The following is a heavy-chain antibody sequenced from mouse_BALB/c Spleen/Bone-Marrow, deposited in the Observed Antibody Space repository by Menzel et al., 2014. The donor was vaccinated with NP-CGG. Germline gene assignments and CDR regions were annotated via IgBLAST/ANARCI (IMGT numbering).Heavy chain of an antibody. V-gene: IGHV1-22*01. CDR3: ARGRWYY. CDR1: GYTFTDYT. D-gene: IGHD2-3*01. J-gene: IGHJ2*01. CDR2: VNPNIGGT. Sequence: EVQLVESGPELVKPGASVKISCKTSGYTFTDYTLHWVKQSHGKSLEWIGGVNPNIGGTSYNQKFKGKASLAVNKSSTTAYMELRSLTSEDSAVYYCARGRWYYWGQGTTLTVSS.